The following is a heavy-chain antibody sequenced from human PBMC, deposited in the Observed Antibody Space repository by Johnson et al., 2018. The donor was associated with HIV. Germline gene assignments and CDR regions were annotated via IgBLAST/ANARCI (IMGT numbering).Heavy chain of an antibody. D-gene: IGHD6-6*01. J-gene: IGHJ3*02. V-gene: IGHV3-23*01. CDR3: AKDQFSSPGGEAFDM. CDR1: GLTFSKYA. Sequence: VQLLESGGGLVQPGGSLRLSCAASGLTFSKYAMNWVRQAPGKGLEWVSLIGGSAVSTYYADSVRGRFTISRDNSKNTLYLHMNSLRAEDTAVYYCAKDQFSSPGGEAFDMWGQGTMVTVSS. CDR2: IGGSAVST.